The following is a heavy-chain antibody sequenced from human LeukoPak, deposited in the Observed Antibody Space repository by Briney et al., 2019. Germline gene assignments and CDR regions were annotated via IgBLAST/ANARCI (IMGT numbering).Heavy chain of an antibody. J-gene: IGHJ4*02. CDR1: GFTFNIYA. D-gene: IGHD4-23*01. CDR3: AKTTPSTVVTGGYFDY. Sequence: GGSLRLSCAASGFTFNIYAMSWVRQAPGKGLEWVSAISGRGDTTYYADSVKGRFTISRDNSKNTLYVEMNSLRAEDTAIYYCAKTTPSTVVTGGYFDYWGRGTLVTVSS. CDR2: ISGRGDTT. V-gene: IGHV3-23*01.